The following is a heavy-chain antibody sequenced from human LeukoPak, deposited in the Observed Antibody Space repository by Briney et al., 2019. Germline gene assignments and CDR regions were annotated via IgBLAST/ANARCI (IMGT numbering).Heavy chain of an antibody. J-gene: IGHJ4*02. CDR3: ARVYSSSRHLFDY. D-gene: IGHD6-13*01. V-gene: IGHV1-2*02. Sequence: ASVKVSCKASGYTFTGYYMHWVRQAPGQGLEWMGWINPNSGGTNYAQKFQGRVTMTRDTSISTAYMELSRLRSDDTAVYYCARVYSSSRHLFDYWGQGTLVTVSS. CDR2: INPNSGGT. CDR1: GYTFTGYY.